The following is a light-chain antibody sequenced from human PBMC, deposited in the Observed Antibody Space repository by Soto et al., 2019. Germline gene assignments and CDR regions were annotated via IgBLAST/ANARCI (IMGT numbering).Light chain of an antibody. Sequence: QSALTQPASVSGSPGQSITISCTGNSSDVGGYNYVSWYQQHPGKAPKLMIYDVSNRPSGVSNRFSGSKSGNTASLTISGLQAEDEADYYCSSYTSSSTYVVFGGGTKVTVL. CDR2: DVS. V-gene: IGLV2-14*01. J-gene: IGLJ2*01. CDR3: SSYTSSSTYVV. CDR1: SSDVGGYNY.